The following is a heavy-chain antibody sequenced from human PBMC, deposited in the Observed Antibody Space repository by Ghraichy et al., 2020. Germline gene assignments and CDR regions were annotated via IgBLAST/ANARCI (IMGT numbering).Heavy chain of an antibody. CDR2: IYDSGST. D-gene: IGHD5-12*01. V-gene: IGHV4-59*08. J-gene: IGHJ4*02. CDR3: ARRRGFRGYESFDY. Sequence: SCTVSGGSISGYYWTWIRQPPGKGLEWIGYIYDSGSTNYNPSLKSRVTISADTSKNQFYLKLSSVTAADTAVYYCARRRGFRGYESFDYWGQGTLVTVSS. CDR1: GGSISGYY.